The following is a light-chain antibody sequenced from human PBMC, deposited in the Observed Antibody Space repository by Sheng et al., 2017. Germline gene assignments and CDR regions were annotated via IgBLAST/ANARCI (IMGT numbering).Light chain of an antibody. J-gene: IGKJ1*01. Sequence: EIVMTQSPATLSVSPGERATLSCRASQSVSSYLAWYQQKPGQAPRLLIYDASNRATGIPARFSGSGSGTEFTLNISSLQSEDFAVYYCQQYNSRPPWTFGQGTKVEIK. CDR2: DAS. CDR1: QSVSSY. CDR3: QQYNSRPPWT. V-gene: IGKV3D-15*01.